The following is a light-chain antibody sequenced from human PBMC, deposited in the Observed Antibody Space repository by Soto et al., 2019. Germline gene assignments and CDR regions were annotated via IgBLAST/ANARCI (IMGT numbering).Light chain of an antibody. J-gene: IGKJ5*01. CDR2: AAS. CDR1: QSIRRY. Sequence: DIQMTQSPSSLSAAVGDGVTITCRESQSIRRYLNWYHQTRGTAPKXXIYAASSLQSGVQSMFSSSGAGTDFTLTISSLQHEDVETASCQQSYSTSITFGQGTRLEI. CDR3: QQSYSTSIT. V-gene: IGKV1-39*01.